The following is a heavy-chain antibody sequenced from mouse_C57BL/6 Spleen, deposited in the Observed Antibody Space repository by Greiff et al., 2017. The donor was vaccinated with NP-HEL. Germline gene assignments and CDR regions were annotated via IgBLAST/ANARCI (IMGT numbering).Heavy chain of an antibody. CDR2: ISSGSSTI. CDR1: GFTFSDYG. J-gene: IGHJ1*03. D-gene: IGHD1-1*01. CDR3: ARPYGSSYVLWYFDV. V-gene: IGHV5-17*01. Sequence: DVQLQESGGGLVKPGGSLKLSCAASGFTFSDYGMHWVRQAPEKGLEWVAYISSGSSTIYYADTVKGRFTLSRDNAKNTLFLQMTSLRSEDTAMYYCARPYGSSYVLWYFDVWGTGTTVTVSS.